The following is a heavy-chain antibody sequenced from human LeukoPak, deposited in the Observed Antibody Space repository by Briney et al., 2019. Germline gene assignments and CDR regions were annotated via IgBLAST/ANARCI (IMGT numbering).Heavy chain of an antibody. CDR3: ARGYSSSSPQRYFQH. CDR1: GYTFTRYY. V-gene: IGHV1-2*06. Sequence: ASVKVSFKASGYTFTRYYMHWVRQAPGQGLEWMGRINPNSGDTNYAQKFQGRVTMTRDTSISTAYMELSRLRSDDTAVYYCARGYSSSSPQRYFQHWGQGTLVTVSS. D-gene: IGHD6-6*01. J-gene: IGHJ1*01. CDR2: INPNSGDT.